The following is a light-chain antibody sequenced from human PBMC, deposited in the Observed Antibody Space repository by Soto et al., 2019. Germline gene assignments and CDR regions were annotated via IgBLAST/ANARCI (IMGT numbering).Light chain of an antibody. V-gene: IGKV1-9*01. CDR1: QGISSY. CDR3: QQLNSYPRLT. J-gene: IGKJ4*01. CDR2: AAS. Sequence: DIQLTQSPSFLSASVGDRVTITCRASQGISSYLAWYQQKPGKAPKLLIYAASTLQSGVPSRFSGSGSGTESTLTISSLQPEDFATYCCQQLNSYPRLTFGGGTKVEIK.